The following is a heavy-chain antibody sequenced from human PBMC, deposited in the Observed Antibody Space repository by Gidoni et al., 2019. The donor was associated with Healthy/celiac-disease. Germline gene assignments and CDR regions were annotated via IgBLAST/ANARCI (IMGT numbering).Heavy chain of an antibody. CDR1: GFTFSSYG. CDR3: ASLGRSTDY. V-gene: IGHV3-30*03. Sequence: QVQLVESGGGVVQPGRSLRLSCAASGFTFSSYGMHWVRQAPGKGLEWMAVISYDGSNKYYADSVKGRFTISRDNSKNTLYLQMNSLRAEDTAVYYCASLGRSTDYWGQGTLVTVSS. D-gene: IGHD7-27*01. J-gene: IGHJ4*02. CDR2: ISYDGSNK.